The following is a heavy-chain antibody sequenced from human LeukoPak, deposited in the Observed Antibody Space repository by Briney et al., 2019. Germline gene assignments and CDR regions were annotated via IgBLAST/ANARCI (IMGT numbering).Heavy chain of an antibody. Sequence: SETLSLTCTVPGGSISSSSYYWGWIRQPPGKWLEWLGSIYYRGITYYNPSLKSRVTISVDTSKNQFSLKLSSVTAADTAVYYCARVVYDSSTYPKSYFDFWGQGTLVTVSS. CDR3: ARVVYDSSTYPKSYFDF. CDR2: IYYRGIT. V-gene: IGHV4-39*07. D-gene: IGHD3-22*01. J-gene: IGHJ4*02. CDR1: GGSISSSSYY.